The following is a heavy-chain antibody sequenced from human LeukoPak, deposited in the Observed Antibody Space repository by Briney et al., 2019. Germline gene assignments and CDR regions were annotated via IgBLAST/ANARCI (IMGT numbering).Heavy chain of an antibody. J-gene: IGHJ4*02. CDR3: ARVADGVVTAIYY. CDR1: GFTFSSYS. Sequence: GGSLRLSCAASGFTFSSYSMNWVRQAPGKGLEWVSYISSSSSTIYYADSVKGRFTISRDNAKNSLYLQMNSLRAEDTAVYYCARVADGVVTAIYYWGQGTLVTVSS. V-gene: IGHV3-48*04. CDR2: ISSSSSTI. D-gene: IGHD2-21*02.